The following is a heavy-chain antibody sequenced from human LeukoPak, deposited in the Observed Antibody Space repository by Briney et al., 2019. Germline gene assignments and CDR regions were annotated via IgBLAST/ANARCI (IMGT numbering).Heavy chain of an antibody. CDR3: AKHHSLGINERSDI. V-gene: IGHV3-23*01. Sequence: GGSLRLSCAASGFTFSSYAMSWVRQAPGKGLEWVSAISGSGGSTYYADSVKGRFTISGDNSKSTLYLQMTSLRGEDTAVYYCAKHHSLGINERSDIWGRGTSVTVSS. D-gene: IGHD5-24*01. CDR1: GFTFSSYA. J-gene: IGHJ6*03. CDR2: ISGSGGST.